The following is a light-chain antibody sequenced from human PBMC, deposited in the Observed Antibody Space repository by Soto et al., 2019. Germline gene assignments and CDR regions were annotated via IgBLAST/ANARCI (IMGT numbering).Light chain of an antibody. J-gene: IGKJ3*01. CDR2: GAS. CDR3: QQYNNWPFT. Sequence: EIVMTQSPATLSVSPGERATLSCRASQSVSSNLAWYQQKPGQAPRLLIYGASTRATGIPARFSGSGSGTEFTLRISSLQSEDFAVYYCQQYNNWPFTFGPGTKVDIK. V-gene: IGKV3-15*01. CDR1: QSVSSN.